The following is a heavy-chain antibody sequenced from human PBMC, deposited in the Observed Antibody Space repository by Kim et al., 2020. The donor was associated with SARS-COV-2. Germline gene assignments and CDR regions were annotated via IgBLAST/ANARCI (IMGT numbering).Heavy chain of an antibody. D-gene: IGHD5-18*01. V-gene: IGHV3-74*01. Sequence: GGSLRLSCAASGFTFSNYWMHWVRQAPGKGLVWVSRIDNVGSSTNYADSVKGRFTISRDNAKNTLYLQMDSLRAEDTAVYYCARGTVYSYHWGRGTLVTVSS. J-gene: IGHJ5*02. CDR2: IDNVGSST. CDR3: ARGTVYSYH. CDR1: GFTFSNYW.